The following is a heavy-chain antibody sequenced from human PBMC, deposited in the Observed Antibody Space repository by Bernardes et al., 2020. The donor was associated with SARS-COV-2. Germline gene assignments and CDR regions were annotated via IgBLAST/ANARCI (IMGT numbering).Heavy chain of an antibody. D-gene: IGHD3-3*01. CDR3: AKGQRFWIGFDP. CDR1: GFTFSSYA. V-gene: IGHV3-23*01. CDR2: ISGSGGST. J-gene: IGHJ5*02. Sequence: GGSLRLSCAASGFTFSSYAMSWVPQAPGKGLEWVSAISGSGGSTYYADSVKGRFTISRDNSKNTLYLQMNSLRAEDTAVYYCAKGQRFWIGFDPWGQGTLVTVSS.